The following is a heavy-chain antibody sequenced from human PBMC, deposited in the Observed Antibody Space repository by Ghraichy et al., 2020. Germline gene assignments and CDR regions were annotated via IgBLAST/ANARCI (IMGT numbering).Heavy chain of an antibody. D-gene: IGHD5-12*01. CDR1: GYTFTSYG. V-gene: IGHV1-18*01. J-gene: IGHJ6*02. CDR2: ISAYNGNT. CDR3: ARERGYGDYYYGMDV. Sequence: ASVKVSCKASGYTFTSYGISWVRQAPGQGLEWMGWISAYNGNTNYAQKLQGRVTMTTDTSTSTAYMELRSLRSDDTAVYYCARERGYGDYYYGMDVWGQGTTVTVSS.